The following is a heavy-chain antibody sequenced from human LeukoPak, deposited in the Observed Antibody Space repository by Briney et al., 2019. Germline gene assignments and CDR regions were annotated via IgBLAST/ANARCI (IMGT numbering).Heavy chain of an antibody. J-gene: IGHJ4*02. CDR3: ARDRGGSYSTIDY. CDR2: ISSSSSTI. D-gene: IGHD1-26*01. Sequence: GGSLRLSCAASGFTFSSYSMNWVRQAPGKGLEWVSFISSSSSTIYYADSVKGRFTISRDNAKNSLYLQMNSLRAEDTAVYYCARDRGGSYSTIDYWGQGTLVTVSS. CDR1: GFTFSSYS. V-gene: IGHV3-48*04.